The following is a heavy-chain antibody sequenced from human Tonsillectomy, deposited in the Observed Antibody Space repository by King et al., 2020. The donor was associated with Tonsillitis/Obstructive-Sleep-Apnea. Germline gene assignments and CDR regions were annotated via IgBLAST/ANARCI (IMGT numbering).Heavy chain of an antibody. Sequence: EWQLVQSGAEVKKPGESLTISCKASGYNFSNYWIAWVRQMPGKGLEWMGIIYPGDSDTRYSPSFQGQVTISADKSISTAYLQWTSLKASDTAMYYCTRRGGDSSSILDYWGQGTLVSVSS. J-gene: IGHJ4*02. D-gene: IGHD6-6*01. V-gene: IGHV5-51*03. CDR1: GYNFSNYW. CDR2: IYPGDSDT. CDR3: TRRGGDSSSILDY.